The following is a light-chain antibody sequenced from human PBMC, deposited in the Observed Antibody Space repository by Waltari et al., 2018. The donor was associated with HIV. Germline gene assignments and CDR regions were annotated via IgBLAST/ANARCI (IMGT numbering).Light chain of an antibody. CDR2: KAT. J-gene: IGKJ2*01. CDR3: QQYNSDFYT. CDR1: QEVNNW. V-gene: IGKV1-5*03. Sequence: DIQMTQSPSTLSASIGDRVTITCRASQEVNNWLTSYQQKPPKAPKLLIYKATTLEVGAPSRFSGSASGTEFTLIIDSLQPDDFATYYCQQYNSDFYTFGQGTRLEIK.